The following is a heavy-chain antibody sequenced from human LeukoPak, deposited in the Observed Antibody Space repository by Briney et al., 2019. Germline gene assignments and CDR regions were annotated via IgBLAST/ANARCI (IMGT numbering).Heavy chain of an antibody. J-gene: IGHJ4*02. CDR1: GGSISSYY. CDR2: IYSSGST. Sequence: PSETLSLTCTVSGGSISSYYWSCIRQSPVKGLEWIGYIYSSGSTNYNPSLKSRVTISVDTSKNQFSLKLSSVTAADTAVYYCARWPSGYNYGLFDCWGQGALVTVSS. V-gene: IGHV4-59*08. CDR3: ARWPSGYNYGLFDC. D-gene: IGHD5-18*01.